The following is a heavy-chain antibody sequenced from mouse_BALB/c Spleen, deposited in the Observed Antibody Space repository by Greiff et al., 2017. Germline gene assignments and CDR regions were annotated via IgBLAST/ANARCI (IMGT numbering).Heavy chain of an antibody. CDR3: TRWWAHTRGAMDD. CDR2: IDPSDSYT. CDR1: GYTFTSYW. J-gene: IGHJ4*01. Sequence: QVQLQQPGAELVKPGASVKMSCKASGYTFTSYWMHWVKQRPGQGLEWIGVIDPSDSYTSYNQKFKGKATLTVDTSSSTAYMQLSSLTSEDSAVYYCTRWWAHTRGAMDDWGEGTSVTVSS. D-gene: IGHD1-1*02. V-gene: IGHV1S127*01.